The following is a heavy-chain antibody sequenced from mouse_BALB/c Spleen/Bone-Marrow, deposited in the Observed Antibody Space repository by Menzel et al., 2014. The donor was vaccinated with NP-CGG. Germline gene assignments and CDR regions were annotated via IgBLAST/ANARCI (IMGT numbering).Heavy chain of an antibody. J-gene: IGHJ1*01. V-gene: IGHV2-9*02. D-gene: IGHD2-1*01. CDR3: ARDRAYGNWYFDV. CDR2: IGTGRGT. CDR1: GFSLKNYG. Sequence: VNVVESGLGLVAPSQSLSITCTVSGFSLKNYGVYWVRQPPGKGLEWLGVIGTGRGTNYNSALMSRLSISKDNSKSQVFLKMNSLQTDDTAMYYCARDRAYGNWYFDVWGAGTTVTVSS.